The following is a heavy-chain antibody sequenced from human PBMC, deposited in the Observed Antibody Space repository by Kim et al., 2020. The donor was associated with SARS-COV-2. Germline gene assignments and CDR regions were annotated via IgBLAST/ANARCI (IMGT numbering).Heavy chain of an antibody. CDR2: IYYSGST. Sequence: SETLSLTCTVSGGSTSSSDHYWAWIRQPPGKGLEWIGSIYYSGSTHYNPSLRSRVTMSIDTSKNQFSLKVTSVTAADTAVYYCARDQLGGSTCTDYWGQGTLVTVSS. J-gene: IGHJ4*01. CDR1: GGSTSSSDHY. D-gene: IGHD3-16*01. V-gene: IGHV4-39*07. CDR3: ARDQLGGSTCTDY.